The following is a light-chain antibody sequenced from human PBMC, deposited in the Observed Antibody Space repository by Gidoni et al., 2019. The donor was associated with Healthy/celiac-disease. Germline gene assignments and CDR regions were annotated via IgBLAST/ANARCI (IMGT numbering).Light chain of an antibody. V-gene: IGKV1-9*01. CDR1: QGISSY. J-gene: IGKJ4*01. CDR2: AAS. Sequence: IQLTQSPSSLSASVGDRVTITCRASQGISSYLAWHQQKPGKAPKLLIYAASTLQSGVPSRFSGSGSGTDFTLTISSLQPEDFATYYCQQLNSYPQTFGGGTKVEIK. CDR3: QQLNSYPQT.